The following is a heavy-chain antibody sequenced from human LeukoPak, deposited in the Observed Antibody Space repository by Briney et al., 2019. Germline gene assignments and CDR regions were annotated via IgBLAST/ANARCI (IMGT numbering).Heavy chain of an antibody. D-gene: IGHD3-3*01. Sequence: SETLSLTCTVSGGSISSYYWSWIRQPPGKGLEWIGYIYYSGSTNYNPSLKSRVTISVGTSKNQFSLKLSSVTAADTAVYYCASQGRDDFWSGYSPFDYWGQGTLVTVSS. CDR2: IYYSGST. CDR3: ASQGRDDFWSGYSPFDY. J-gene: IGHJ4*02. CDR1: GGSISSYY. V-gene: IGHV4-59*12.